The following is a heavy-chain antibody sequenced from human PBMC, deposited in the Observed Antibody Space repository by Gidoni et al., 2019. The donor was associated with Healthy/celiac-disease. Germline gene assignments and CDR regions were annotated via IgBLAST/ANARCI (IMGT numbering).Heavy chain of an antibody. V-gene: IGHV1-8*01. CDR2: MNPNRGNT. Sequence: QSHLVPAGAGLTTPGASVEVYCKASGYTFTSYDINWVRQATGQGLEWMGWMNPNRGNTGYAQKFQGRVTMTSNTSISTAYMELSSLRSEDTAVYYCARVVGSWRLAWGQGTLVTVSS. J-gene: IGHJ5*02. CDR1: GYTFTSYD. D-gene: IGHD2-15*01. CDR3: ARVVGSWRLA.